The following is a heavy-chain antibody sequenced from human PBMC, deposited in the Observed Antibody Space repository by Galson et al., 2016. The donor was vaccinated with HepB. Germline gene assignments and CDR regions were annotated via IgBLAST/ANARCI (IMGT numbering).Heavy chain of an antibody. CDR1: GFRFDYIG. Sequence: SLRLSCAASGFRFDYIGMGWLRQAPGKGLEWVSGINWSGDTTGYADSVKGRFTISRDNAKNSLFLQTNSLRAEDTAFYYCARGGATPGQWLDNWFDPWGQGTLVSVSS. V-gene: IGHV3-20*04. CDR2: INWSGDTT. CDR3: ARGGATPGQWLDNWFDP. J-gene: IGHJ5*02. D-gene: IGHD6-19*01.